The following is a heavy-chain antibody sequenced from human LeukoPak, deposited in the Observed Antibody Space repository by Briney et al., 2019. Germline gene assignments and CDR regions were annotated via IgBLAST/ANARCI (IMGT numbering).Heavy chain of an antibody. V-gene: IGHV3-23*01. Sequence: GGSLRLSCAASGFTFSSYAMSWVRQAPGKGLEWVSAISGSGGSTYYADSVKGRFTISRDNSKNTLYLQMNSLRAEDTAVYYCAKDLGDPMVRAVIISYYYYYMDVWGKGTTVAVSS. CDR1: GFTFSSYA. CDR2: ISGSGGST. J-gene: IGHJ6*03. D-gene: IGHD3-10*01. CDR3: AKDLGDPMVRAVIISYYYYYMDV.